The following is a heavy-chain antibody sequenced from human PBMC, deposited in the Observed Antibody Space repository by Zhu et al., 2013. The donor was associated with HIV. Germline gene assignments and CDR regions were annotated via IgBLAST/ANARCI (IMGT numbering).Heavy chain of an antibody. CDR2: VIPMFGTT. V-gene: IGHV1-69*06. Sequence: QVQLVQSGAEVKKPGSSVKISCKASGGTFITHAMTWVRLAPGQGLEWMGGVIPMFGTTKYAQNFQGRVTITADKSTTTAYMELRSLRSGDTAVYYCARESELMRSRYYGMEVWGQGTTVTVSS. J-gene: IGHJ6*02. D-gene: IGHD3-16*02. CDR1: GGTFITHA. CDR3: ARESELMRSRYYGMEV.